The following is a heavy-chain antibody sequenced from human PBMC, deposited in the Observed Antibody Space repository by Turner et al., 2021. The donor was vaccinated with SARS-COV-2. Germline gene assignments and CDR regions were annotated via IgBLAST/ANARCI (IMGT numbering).Heavy chain of an antibody. D-gene: IGHD3-22*01. CDR1: GFTFSSYA. CDR2: ISGSGGST. Sequence: VQLSESGGGLVQPGGSLSFSCEATGFTFSSYAMSWVRQAPGKGLEWVSTISGSGGSTYYADSMKGRFTISRDNSKNTLYLQMNSLRAEDTAVYYCAKNEMAMIVVVITLFDYWGQGTLVTVSS. V-gene: IGHV3-23*01. J-gene: IGHJ4*02. CDR3: AKNEMAMIVVVITLFDY.